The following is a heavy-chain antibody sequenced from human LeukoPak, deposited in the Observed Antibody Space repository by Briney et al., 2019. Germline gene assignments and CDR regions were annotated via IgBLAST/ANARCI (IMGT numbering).Heavy chain of an antibody. Sequence: PSETLSLTCTVSGGSISSYYWSWIRQTPGKGLAWNGYIYYSGSTNYNPSLKSRVTISVDTPKNQFSLKLSSVTAADTAVYYCASAPRRGVGAFDYWGQGTLVTVSS. CDR1: GGSISSYY. V-gene: IGHV4-59*08. CDR2: IYYSGST. D-gene: IGHD1-26*01. J-gene: IGHJ4*02. CDR3: ASAPRRGVGAFDY.